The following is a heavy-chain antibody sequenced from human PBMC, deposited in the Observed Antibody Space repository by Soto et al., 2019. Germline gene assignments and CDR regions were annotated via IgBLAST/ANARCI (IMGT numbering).Heavy chain of an antibody. J-gene: IGHJ4*02. D-gene: IGHD6-25*01. CDR1: GFSFSGHT. CDR2: VGPDGGGA. Sequence: GGSLRLSCSASGFSFSGHTMYWVRQTPGKGLEYVSAVGPDGGGAYYADSVRGRFTISRDNFKNTLSLQMSSLRPEDTAVYYCMTWQSSGRVYFDYWGQGTRVTVSS. CDR3: MTWQSSGRVYFDY. V-gene: IGHV3-64D*06.